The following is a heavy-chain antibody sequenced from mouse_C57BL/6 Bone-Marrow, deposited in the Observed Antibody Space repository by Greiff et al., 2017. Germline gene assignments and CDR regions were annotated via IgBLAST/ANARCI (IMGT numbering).Heavy chain of an antibody. V-gene: IGHV1-64*01. D-gene: IGHD3-2*02. CDR2: IHPNSGST. CDR3: ASRGGQLRLRYAMDD. Sequence: QVQLQQPGAELVKPGASVKLSCKASGYTFTSYWMHWVKQRPGQGLEWIGMIHPNSGSTNYNAKFKSKATLTVDKSSSTAYMQLSSLTSEDSAVYDCASRGGQLRLRYAMDDWGKGTSVTVSS. J-gene: IGHJ4*01. CDR1: GYTFTSYW.